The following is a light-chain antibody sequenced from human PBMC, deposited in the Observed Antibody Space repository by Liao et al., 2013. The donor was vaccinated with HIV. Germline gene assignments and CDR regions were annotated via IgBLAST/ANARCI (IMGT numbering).Light chain of an antibody. CDR3: QLWDSSSDHPYV. CDR1: NIGSKS. J-gene: IGLJ1*01. Sequence: YVLTQPPSVSAAPGETARITCGENNIGSKSVHWYQLKPGQAPVLVIYYDTDRPTGIPERFSGSNSGNTATLTISRVEPGDEADYYCQLWDSSSDHPYVFGTGTQVTVL. V-gene: IGLV3-21*01. CDR2: YDT.